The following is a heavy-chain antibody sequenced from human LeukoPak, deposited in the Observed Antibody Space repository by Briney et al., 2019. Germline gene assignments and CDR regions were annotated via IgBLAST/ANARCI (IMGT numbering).Heavy chain of an antibody. V-gene: IGHV1-24*01. Sequence: ASVKVSCKVSGYTLTELSMHWVRQAPGKRLEWMGGFDPEDGETIYAQKFQGRVAMTEDTSTDTAYMELSSLRSEDTAVYYCATVAPEDYYFDYWGQGTLVTVSS. D-gene: IGHD3/OR15-3a*01. CDR1: GYTLTELS. CDR2: FDPEDGET. J-gene: IGHJ4*02. CDR3: ATVAPEDYYFDY.